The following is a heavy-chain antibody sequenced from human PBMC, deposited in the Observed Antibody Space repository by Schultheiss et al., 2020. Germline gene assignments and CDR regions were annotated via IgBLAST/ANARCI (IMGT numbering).Heavy chain of an antibody. D-gene: IGHD5-18*01. CDR2: IYYSGST. Sequence: LRLSCAVSGGSISSGGYSWSWIRQPPGKGLEWIGYIYYSGSTYYNPSLKSRVTISVDTSKNQFSLKLSSVTAADTAVYYCARRGYRNHFDYWGQGTLVTVSS. J-gene: IGHJ4*02. CDR3: ARRGYRNHFDY. CDR1: GGSISSGGYS. V-gene: IGHV4-31*11.